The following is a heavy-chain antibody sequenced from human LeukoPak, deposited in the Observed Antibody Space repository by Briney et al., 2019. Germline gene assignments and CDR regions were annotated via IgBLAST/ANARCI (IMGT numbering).Heavy chain of an antibody. D-gene: IGHD2-15*01. Sequence: GGSLRLSCAASGFIFSSYSMNWVRQAPGKRLEWVSYISTSSSTIYYADSVKGRFTISRDNAKNSLYLQMNSLRAEDTAVYYCARIHGGYPFDYWGQGTLVTVSS. CDR3: ARIHGGYPFDY. CDR2: ISTSSSTI. V-gene: IGHV3-48*01. J-gene: IGHJ4*02. CDR1: GFIFSSYS.